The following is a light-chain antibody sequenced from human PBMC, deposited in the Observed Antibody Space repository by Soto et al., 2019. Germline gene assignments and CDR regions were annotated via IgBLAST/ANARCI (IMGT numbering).Light chain of an antibody. CDR1: ISNIGNNY. CDR3: AAGDDTGRSYV. J-gene: IGLJ1*01. Sequence: QSVLTQPPSVSGTPGQRVTISCSGSISNIGNNYVYWFQQLPGTAPKVLSNRNDQRPSGVPDRFSCSKSGTSASLAISGLRSEDEVEYYCAAGDDTGRSYVFGTGTKVTAL. CDR2: RND. V-gene: IGLV1-47*01.